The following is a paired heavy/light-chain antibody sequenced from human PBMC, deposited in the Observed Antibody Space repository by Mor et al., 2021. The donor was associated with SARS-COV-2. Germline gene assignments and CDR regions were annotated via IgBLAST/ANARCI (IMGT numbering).Heavy chain of an antibody. CDR2: IHYSGST. CDR3: ARGRVVDCRRGVCGYNKYDGMDV. V-gene: IGHV4-59*01. D-gene: IGHD5-12*01. J-gene: IGHJ6*02. CDR1: GGSISNYY. Sequence: QVQLQESDPGLVQPSETLSLTCTVSGGSISNYYWSWIRQPPGQGLEWIGNIHYSGSTNYNPSLRSRVTILGDTSKNQFSLKMSSVTTADTAVYYCARGRVVDCRRGVCGYNKYDGMDVWGQGTTVTVSS.
Light chain of an antibody. CDR1: NSNIGNNY. V-gene: IGLV1-51*01. J-gene: IGLJ2*01. CDR2: END. Sequence: QSVLTQPPSVSAAPGQKVTISCSGSNSNIGNNYVSWYQQLPGTAPKLLIYENDMRPSGIPDRFSGSKSGTSAILGITGLQTGDEADYYCGTWDTSLSGVVFGGGTKLTVL. CDR3: GTWDTSLSGVV.